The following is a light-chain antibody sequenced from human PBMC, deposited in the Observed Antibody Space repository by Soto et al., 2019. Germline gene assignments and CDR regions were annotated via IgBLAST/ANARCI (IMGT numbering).Light chain of an antibody. CDR3: CSYAGGSTLV. J-gene: IGLJ3*02. V-gene: IGLV2-23*01. Sequence: QSALTQPASVSGSPGQSITISCTGTSSDIGTYNLVSWYQQHPGNAPKLMIYEATKRPSGVSSRFSSSKSGNTASLTISGLQTEDEADYYCCSYAGGSTLVFGGGTKLTVL. CDR1: SSDIGTYNL. CDR2: EAT.